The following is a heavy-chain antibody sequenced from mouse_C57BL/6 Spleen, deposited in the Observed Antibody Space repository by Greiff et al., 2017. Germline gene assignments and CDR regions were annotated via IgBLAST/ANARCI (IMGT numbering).Heavy chain of an antibody. D-gene: IGHD1-1*01. CDR2: IYPGEGDT. V-gene: IGHV1-82*01. CDR3: ARCVIFCDMDY. Sequence: QVQLQQSGPELAKPGASVKISCKASGYAFSSYGMNWVKQRPGKGLEWIGRIYPGEGDTNYNGKFKGKATLTADQSSSTAYMHLTSLSSADSAVYFCARCVIFCDMDYCGQGTSLTVSS. CDR1: GYAFSSYG. J-gene: IGHJ4*01.